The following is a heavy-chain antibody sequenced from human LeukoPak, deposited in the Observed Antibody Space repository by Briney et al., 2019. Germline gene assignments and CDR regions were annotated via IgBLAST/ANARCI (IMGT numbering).Heavy chain of an antibody. CDR1: GFTFSSYG. Sequence: GESLRLSCAASGFTFSSYGMHWVRQAPGKGLEWVAFIRYDGSNTYYADSVKGRFTISRDNSKNMLYLEMNSLRAEDTAVYYCAKGLYHYDSSGYPSWGQGTLVTVSS. CDR3: AKGLYHYDSSGYPS. CDR2: IRYDGSNT. D-gene: IGHD3-22*01. J-gene: IGHJ5*02. V-gene: IGHV3-30*02.